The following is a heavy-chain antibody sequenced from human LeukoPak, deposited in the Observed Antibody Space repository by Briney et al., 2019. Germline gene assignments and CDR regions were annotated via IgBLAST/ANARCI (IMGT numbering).Heavy chain of an antibody. J-gene: IGHJ6*03. CDR3: AREFRPTSVRGNNYYNYYYMDV. D-gene: IGHD4-11*01. CDR2: IYYSGST. Sequence: SETLSLTCTASGGSISSYYWSWIRQPPGKGLEWIGYIYYSGSTNYNPSLKSRVTISVDTSKNQFSLKLSSVTAADTAVYYCAREFRPTSVRGNNYYNYYYMDVWGKGTTVTVSS. CDR1: GGSISSYY. V-gene: IGHV4-59*01.